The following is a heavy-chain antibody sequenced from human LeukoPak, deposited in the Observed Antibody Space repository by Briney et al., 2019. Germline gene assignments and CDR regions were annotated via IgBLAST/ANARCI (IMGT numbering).Heavy chain of an antibody. D-gene: IGHD3-16*02. CDR1: GFTFSSYE. CDR2: ISSSGSTI. CDR3: AKARQKSTFGGVIVLTTPDY. Sequence: GGSLRLSCAASGFTFSSYEMNWVRQAPGKGLEWVSYISSSGSTIYYADSVKGRFTISRDNSKNTLYLQMNSLRAEDTAVYYCAKARQKSTFGGVIVLTTPDYWGQGTLVTVSS. J-gene: IGHJ4*02. V-gene: IGHV3-48*03.